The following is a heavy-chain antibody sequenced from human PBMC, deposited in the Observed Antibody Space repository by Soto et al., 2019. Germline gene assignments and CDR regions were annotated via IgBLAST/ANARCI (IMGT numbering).Heavy chain of an antibody. CDR3: ARDTLELLYYFDY. CDR2: INSDGSSA. Sequence: LRLSCAASGFTFSNYWMHWVRQAPGKGLVWVSRINSDGSSASYADSVKGRFTISRDNAKNTLYLQMNSLRAEDTAVCYCARDTLELLYYFDYWGQGTLVTVSS. V-gene: IGHV3-74*01. J-gene: IGHJ4*02. D-gene: IGHD1-7*01. CDR1: GFTFSNYW.